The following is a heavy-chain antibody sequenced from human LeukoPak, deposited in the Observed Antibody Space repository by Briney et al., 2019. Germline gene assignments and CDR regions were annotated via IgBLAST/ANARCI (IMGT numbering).Heavy chain of an antibody. CDR2: IYHSGST. Sequence: SETLSLTCTVSGYSISSGYYWGWIRQPPGKGLEWIGSIYHSGSTYYNPSLKSRVTISVDTSKNQFSLKLSSVTAADTAVYYCARLGIAAAGRRVFYYYYYMDVWGKGTTVTVSS. CDR3: ARLGIAAAGRRVFYYYYYMDV. D-gene: IGHD6-13*01. J-gene: IGHJ6*03. CDR1: GYSISSGYY. V-gene: IGHV4-38-2*02.